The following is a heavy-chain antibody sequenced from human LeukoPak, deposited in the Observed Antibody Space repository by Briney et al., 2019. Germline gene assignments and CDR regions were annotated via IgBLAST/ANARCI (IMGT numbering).Heavy chain of an antibody. D-gene: IGHD2-21*02. CDR1: GVSISSSKYY. J-gene: IGHJ4*02. CDR2: IFYSGST. CDR3: AGLVVGTATIEY. Sequence: SETLSLTCTVSGVSISSSKYYWGWIRQPPGKGLEWIGNIFYSGSTHYNPSLKSRVTISVDTSKNQFSLKLNSVTAADTPVYQCAGLVVGTATIEYWGQGTLVTVSS. V-gene: IGHV4-39*01.